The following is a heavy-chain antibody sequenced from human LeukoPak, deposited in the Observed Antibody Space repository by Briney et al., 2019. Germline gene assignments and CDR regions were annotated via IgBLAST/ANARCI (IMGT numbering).Heavy chain of an antibody. CDR2: ISSSGSTI. Sequence: GGSLRLSCAASGFTFSSYEMNWVRQAPGQGLEWVSSISSSGSTIYYADSVKGRFTISRDNAKNSLYLQMNSLRAEDTAVYYCATGKSGSSGWYRGGYNWFDPWGQGTLVTVSS. CDR3: ATGKSGSSGWYRGGYNWFDP. D-gene: IGHD6-19*01. J-gene: IGHJ5*02. V-gene: IGHV3-48*03. CDR1: GFTFSSYE.